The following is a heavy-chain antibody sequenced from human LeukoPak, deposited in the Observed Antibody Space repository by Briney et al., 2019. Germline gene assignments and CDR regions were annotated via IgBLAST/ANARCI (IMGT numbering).Heavy chain of an antibody. D-gene: IGHD2-21*01. Sequence: PSGTLSLTCAVYGGSFSGYYWSWIRQPPGKGLEWIGEINHSGSTNYNPSLKSRVTISVDTSKNQFSLKLSSVTAADTAVYYCARLRLWSFDPWGQGTLVTVSS. V-gene: IGHV4-34*01. J-gene: IGHJ5*02. CDR1: GGSFSGYY. CDR2: INHSGST. CDR3: ARLRLWSFDP.